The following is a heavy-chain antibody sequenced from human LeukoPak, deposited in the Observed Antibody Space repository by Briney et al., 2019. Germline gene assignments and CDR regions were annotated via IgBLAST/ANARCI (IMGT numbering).Heavy chain of an antibody. CDR2: ISGSGGST. CDR1: GFTFSSYA. CDR3: AKVWSSGWTYDAFDI. D-gene: IGHD6-19*01. J-gene: IGHJ3*02. V-gene: IGHV3-23*01. Sequence: GGSLRLSCAAAGFTFSSYAMSWVSQAPGKGLEWVSAISGSGGSTYYADSVKGRFTISRDNSKNTLYLQMNSLRAEDTAVYYCAKVWSSGWTYDAFDIWGQGTMVTVSS.